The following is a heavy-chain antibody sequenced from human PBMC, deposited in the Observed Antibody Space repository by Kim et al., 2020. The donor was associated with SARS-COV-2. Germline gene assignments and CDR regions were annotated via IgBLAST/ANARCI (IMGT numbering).Heavy chain of an antibody. CDR3: ARDPGPTVTDY. V-gene: IGHV1-18*01. CDR2: T. Sequence: TDYSQKLQGRVTMTTDTSTSTAYMELRSLRSDDTAVYYCARDPGPTVTDYWGQGTLVTVSS. J-gene: IGHJ4*02. D-gene: IGHD4-17*01.